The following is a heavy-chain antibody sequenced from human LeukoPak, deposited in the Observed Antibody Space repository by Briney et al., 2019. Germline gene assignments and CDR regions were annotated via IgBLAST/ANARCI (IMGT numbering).Heavy chain of an antibody. CDR1: GFTFSSYA. J-gene: IGHJ4*02. CDR3: ARDTYEYGDY. D-gene: IGHD3-16*01. Sequence: PGGSLRLSCAASGFTFSSYAMHWVRQAPGKGLEWVAVISYDGSNKYYADSAKGRFTISRDNSKNTLYLQMNSLRAEDTAVYYCARDTYEYGDYWGQGTLVTVSS. CDR2: ISYDGSNK. V-gene: IGHV3-30-3*01.